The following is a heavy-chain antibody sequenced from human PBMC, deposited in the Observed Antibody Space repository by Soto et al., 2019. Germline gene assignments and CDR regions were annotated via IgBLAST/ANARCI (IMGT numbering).Heavy chain of an antibody. V-gene: IGHV4-30-4*01. J-gene: IGHJ3*01. Sequence: PSKPLSLTFTFSGGSIGSGEYYWSWLRQPPGKGLEWIGYIYYSGSTYYNPSLKSRVSMSVHTSKNEFSLELSSVTAADTAVYYCARDSFFYDSGAYSHNAFDLWGRGTTVTVSS. CDR3: ARDSFFYDSGAYSHNAFDL. D-gene: IGHD3-22*01. CDR1: GGSIGSGEYY. CDR2: IYYSGST.